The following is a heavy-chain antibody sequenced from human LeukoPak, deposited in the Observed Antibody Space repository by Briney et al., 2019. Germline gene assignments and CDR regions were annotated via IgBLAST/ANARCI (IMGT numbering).Heavy chain of an antibody. CDR3: AQTFGYCSGGSCYLY. Sequence: PGGSLRLSCAASGFTFSSYSMNWVRQAPGTGLEWVSSISSSSSYIYCADSVKGRFTISRDNAKNSLYLQMNSLRAEDTAVYYCAQTFGYCSGGSCYLYWGQGTLVTVSS. CDR2: ISSSSSYI. J-gene: IGHJ4*02. V-gene: IGHV3-21*01. CDR1: GFTFSSYS. D-gene: IGHD2-15*01.